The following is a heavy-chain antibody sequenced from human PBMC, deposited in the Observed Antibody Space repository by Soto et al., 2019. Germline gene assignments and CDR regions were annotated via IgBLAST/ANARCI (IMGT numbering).Heavy chain of an antibody. CDR3: ARERDIVVVPAADYGMDV. J-gene: IGHJ6*02. CDR1: GYTFTGYY. CDR2: INPNSGGT. D-gene: IGHD2-2*01. V-gene: IGHV1-2*04. Sequence: QVQLVQSGAEVKKPGASVKVSCKASGYTFTGYYMHWVRQAPGQGLEWMGWINPNSGGTNYAQKLQGWVTMTRDKSISTAYMELSRLRSDDTAVYYCARERDIVVVPAADYGMDVWGQGTTVTVSS.